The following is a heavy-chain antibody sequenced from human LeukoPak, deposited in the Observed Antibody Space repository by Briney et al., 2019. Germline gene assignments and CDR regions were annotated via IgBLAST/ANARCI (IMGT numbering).Heavy chain of an antibody. CDR2: MYYSGST. D-gene: IGHD3-22*01. V-gene: IGHV4-30-4*01. J-gene: IGHJ5*02. CDR1: GGSISSGDYY. Sequence: SQTLSLTCTVSGGSISSGDYYWSWIRHPPGKGLEWIAYMYYSGSTYYNPSLKSRVTMSADTSKNQLSLKLSSVTAADTSVYYCARPYYYDSRIDPWGQGILVTVSS. CDR3: ARPYYYDSRIDP.